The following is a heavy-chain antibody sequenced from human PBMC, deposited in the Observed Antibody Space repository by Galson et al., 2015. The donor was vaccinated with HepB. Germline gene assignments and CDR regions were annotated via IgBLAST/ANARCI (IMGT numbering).Heavy chain of an antibody. V-gene: IGHV6-1*01. CDR2: TYYRSKWST. CDR3: ARTMSAGGTNCFDS. CDR1: GDSVSSNRAA. Sequence: CAISGDSVSSNRAAWNWVRQSPLRGLEWLGRTYYRSKWSTDYAVSVKGRITLSPDTSKNQFSLQLNSVTPEDMAVYYCARTMSAGGTNCFDSWGQGTLVTVSS. D-gene: IGHD6-13*01. J-gene: IGHJ5*01.